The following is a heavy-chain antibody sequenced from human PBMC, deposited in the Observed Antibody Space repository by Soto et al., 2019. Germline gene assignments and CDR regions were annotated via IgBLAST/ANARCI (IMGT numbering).Heavy chain of an antibody. CDR3: AYTARDGYNSDY. D-gene: IGHD5-12*01. CDR1: GGTFSSYA. J-gene: IGHJ4*02. CDR2: IIPIFGTA. Sequence: SVKVSCKASGGTFSSYAISCVRQAPGQGLEWMGGIIPIFGTANYAQKFQGRVTITADESTSTAYMELSSLRSEDTAVYYCAYTARDGYNSDYWGQGTLVTVSS. V-gene: IGHV1-69*13.